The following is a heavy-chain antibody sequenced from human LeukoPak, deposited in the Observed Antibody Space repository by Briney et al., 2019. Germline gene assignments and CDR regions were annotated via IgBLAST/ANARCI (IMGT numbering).Heavy chain of an antibody. Sequence: GGSLRLSSAASGFTFSSYDMHWVRQATGEGLEWVSAIGTAGDTYYPGSVKGRFTISRENAKNSLYLQMNSLKAGDTAVYYCARARCSSTSCSLLDYWGQGTLVTDSS. J-gene: IGHJ4*02. CDR1: GFTFSSYD. D-gene: IGHD2-2*01. CDR2: IGTAGDT. CDR3: ARARCSSTSCSLLDY. V-gene: IGHV3-13*04.